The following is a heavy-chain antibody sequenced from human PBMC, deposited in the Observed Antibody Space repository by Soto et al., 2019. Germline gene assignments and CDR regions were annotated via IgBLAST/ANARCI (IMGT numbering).Heavy chain of an antibody. CDR2: IIPIFGTA. CDR1: AGTFSTYA. CDR3: ARGDYYDSSGYSFDY. Sequence: SVEVFCKXCAGTFSTYAISWVRQAPGQGLEWMGGIIPIFGTANYAQKFQGRVMITADESTSTAYMELSSLISEDTAVYYCARGDYYDSSGYSFDYWGQGTLVTVSS. V-gene: IGHV1-69*13. J-gene: IGHJ4*02. D-gene: IGHD3-22*01.